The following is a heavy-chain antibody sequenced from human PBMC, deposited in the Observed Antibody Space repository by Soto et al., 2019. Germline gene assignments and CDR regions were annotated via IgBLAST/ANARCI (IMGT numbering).Heavy chain of an antibody. V-gene: IGHV5-51*01. J-gene: IGHJ6*03. Sequence: PGESLKISCKGSGYSFTSYWIGWVRQMPGKGLEWMGIIYPGDSDTRYSPSFQGQVTISADKSISTAYLQWSSLKASDTAMYYCASNTYGDYVHYYYMDVWGKGTTVTVSS. CDR2: IYPGDSDT. CDR1: GYSFTSYW. CDR3: ASNTYGDYVHYYYMDV. D-gene: IGHD4-17*01.